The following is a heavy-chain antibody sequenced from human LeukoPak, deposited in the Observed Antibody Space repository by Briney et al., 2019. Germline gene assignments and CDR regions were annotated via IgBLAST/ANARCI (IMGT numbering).Heavy chain of an antibody. CDR3: AKRGYDSSGYYGYFDY. Sequence: PGGSLRLSCAASGFTFSSYAMSWVRQAPGKGLEWVSVISGSGGSTYYADSVQGRFTISRDNSNNTLYLQMNSLRAEDTAVYYCAKRGYDSSGYYGYFDYWAQGTLVTVSS. D-gene: IGHD3-22*01. V-gene: IGHV3-23*01. J-gene: IGHJ4*02. CDR2: ISGSGGST. CDR1: GFTFSSYA.